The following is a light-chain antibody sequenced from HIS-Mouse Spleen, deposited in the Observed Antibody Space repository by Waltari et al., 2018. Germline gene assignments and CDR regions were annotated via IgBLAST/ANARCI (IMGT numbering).Light chain of an antibody. Sequence: DIQMTQSPSSLSASVGDRVTITCQASQDISNYLNWYQQKPGKAPKLLIYDASNLETGVPSMFRGSGSGTDFTFTISSLQPEDIATYYCQQYDNLPPVITFGQGTRLEIK. V-gene: IGKV1-33*01. J-gene: IGKJ5*01. CDR3: QQYDNLPPVIT. CDR2: DAS. CDR1: QDISNY.